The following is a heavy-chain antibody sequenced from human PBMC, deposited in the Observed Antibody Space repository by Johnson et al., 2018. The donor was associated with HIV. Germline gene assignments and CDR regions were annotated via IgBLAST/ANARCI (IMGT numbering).Heavy chain of an antibody. V-gene: IGHV3-23*04. Sequence: VQLVESGGNLIQPGGSLRLSCAASGFTFSSYAMSWVRQAPGKGLEWVSAISGSGGSTYYADSVKGRFTISRDNSKNTLYLQMNSLRAEDTALYYCARRGGSGWSAFDIWGQGTIVTVSS. D-gene: IGHD6-19*01. CDR1: GFTFSSYA. CDR2: ISGSGGST. J-gene: IGHJ3*02. CDR3: ARRGGSGWSAFDI.